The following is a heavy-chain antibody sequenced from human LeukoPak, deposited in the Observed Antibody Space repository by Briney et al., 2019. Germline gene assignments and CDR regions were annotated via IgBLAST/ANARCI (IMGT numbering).Heavy chain of an antibody. CDR1: GFTFSSYS. CDR3: AKHYGDLGLDY. CDR2: ISSSSSYI. Sequence: GGSLRHSCAASGFTFSSYSMNWVGQAPGKGLEWVACISSSSSYIYYADSVKGRFTISRDNAKNSLYLQMNSLRAEDTAVYYCAKHYGDLGLDYWGQGTLVTVSS. J-gene: IGHJ4*02. D-gene: IGHD4-17*01. V-gene: IGHV3-21*04.